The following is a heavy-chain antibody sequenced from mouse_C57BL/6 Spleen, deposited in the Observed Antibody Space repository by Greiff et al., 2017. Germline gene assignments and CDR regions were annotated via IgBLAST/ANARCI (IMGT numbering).Heavy chain of an antibody. J-gene: IGHJ3*01. CDR3: ARRGGSEAY. CDR1: GYTFTSYW. V-gene: IGHV1-50*01. Sequence: QVQLQQPGAELVKPGASVKLSCKASGYTFTSYWMQWVKQRPGQGLEWIGEIDPSDSYTNYNQKFKGKATLTVDTSSSTAYMQLSSLTSEDSAVYYCARRGGSEAYWGQGTLVTVSA. CDR2: IDPSDSYT. D-gene: IGHD3-2*02.